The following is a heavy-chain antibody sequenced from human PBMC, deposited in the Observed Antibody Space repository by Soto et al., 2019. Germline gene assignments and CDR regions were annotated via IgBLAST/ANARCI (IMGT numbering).Heavy chain of an antibody. J-gene: IGHJ4*02. D-gene: IGHD2-15*01. CDR2: MDPKSGNT. V-gene: IGHV1-8*01. Sequence: SVKVSCKASGYTFTNYDINWVRQAPGQGLEWMGWMDPKSGNTDYAQKFQGRVTITRNTSISTAYLEVSSLSSEDTAVYFCARGRGWRDYWGKGTLVTVSS. CDR1: GYTFTNYD. CDR3: ARGRGWRDY.